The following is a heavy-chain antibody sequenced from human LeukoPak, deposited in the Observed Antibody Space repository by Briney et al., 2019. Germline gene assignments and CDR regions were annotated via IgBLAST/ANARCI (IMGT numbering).Heavy chain of an antibody. CDR1: TFTLGSYW. J-gene: IGHJ4*02. Sequence: GGSLRLSCTSSTFTLGSYWVHWVRQVPGGGLMWVARMNNDGSGTNYADSVKGRFTISRDNAKNTLYLQMNSLRVEDTAVYYCARGGAGYFFDFWGQGTLVTVSS. CDR2: MNNDGSGT. D-gene: IGHD5-12*01. CDR3: ARGGAGYFFDF. V-gene: IGHV3-74*01.